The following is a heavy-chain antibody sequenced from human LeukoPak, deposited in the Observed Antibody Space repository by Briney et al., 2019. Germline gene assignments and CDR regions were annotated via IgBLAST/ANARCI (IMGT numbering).Heavy chain of an antibody. Sequence: GGSLRLSCAAPGFTFSGYWMNWVRQIPGKGLEWVAIINQDGSEKYFLDSVKGRFTISRDNAKNSLYLQMNSLRAEDTGLYYCARDPSRRYTYGYGDSWGQGTLVTVSS. CDR1: GFTFSGYW. J-gene: IGHJ4*02. CDR2: INQDGSEK. CDR3: ARDPSRRYTYGYGDS. V-gene: IGHV3-7*01. D-gene: IGHD5-18*01.